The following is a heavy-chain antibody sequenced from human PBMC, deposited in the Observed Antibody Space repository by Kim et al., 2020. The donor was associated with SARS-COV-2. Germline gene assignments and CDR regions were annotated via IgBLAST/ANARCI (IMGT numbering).Heavy chain of an antibody. V-gene: IGHV3-43*01. CDR3: VKGGYSLEDYGMDV. J-gene: IGHJ6*02. Sequence: YADSWKGRFTISRDNSKNSLYLQMNSLRTEDTALYYCVKGGYSLEDYGMDVWGQGTTVTVSS. D-gene: IGHD5-18*01.